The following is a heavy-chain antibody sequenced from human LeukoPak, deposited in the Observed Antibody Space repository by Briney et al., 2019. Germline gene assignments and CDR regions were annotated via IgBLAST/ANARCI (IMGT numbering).Heavy chain of an antibody. D-gene: IGHD3-10*01. CDR3: ARDAGSGSQLADAFDI. J-gene: IGHJ3*02. Sequence: ASVKLSCKASGYTFTGYYMHWVRQAPGQGLEWMGWINPNSGRTNYAQKFQGRVTMTRDTSISTAYMELSRLRSDDTAVYYCARDAGSGSQLADAFDIWGQGTMVTVSS. V-gene: IGHV1-2*02. CDR2: INPNSGRT. CDR1: GYTFTGYY.